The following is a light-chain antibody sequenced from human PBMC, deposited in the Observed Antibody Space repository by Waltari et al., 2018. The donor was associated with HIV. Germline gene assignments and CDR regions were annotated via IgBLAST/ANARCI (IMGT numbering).Light chain of an antibody. Sequence: EIVMKQAPATLSVSPGERATLSCRASQSVRSNLAWYQQKPGQAPRLLIYGASTRATGIPLRFSGSGSGTDFSLTISSLQSEDFAIYYCQQYNNWPPYTFGQGTKLEIK. J-gene: IGKJ2*01. CDR3: QQYNNWPPYT. V-gene: IGKV3-15*01. CDR1: QSVRSN. CDR2: GAS.